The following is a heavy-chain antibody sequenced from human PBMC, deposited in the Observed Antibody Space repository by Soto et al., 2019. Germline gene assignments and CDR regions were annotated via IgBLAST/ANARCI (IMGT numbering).Heavy chain of an antibody. CDR2: LSYDGSET. CDR3: SIVRVADSALDH. V-gene: IGHV3-30*03. J-gene: IGHJ4*02. Sequence: AGGSLRLSGVGSGFIFSNNGMHWVRQTPGKGLEWVAFLSYDGSETFYADSVKGRFTVSRDNSKNTLFLHMRNLRRDDTAVYYCSIVRVADSALDHWDQGTLVTVSS. CDR1: GFIFSNNG. D-gene: IGHD3-10*02.